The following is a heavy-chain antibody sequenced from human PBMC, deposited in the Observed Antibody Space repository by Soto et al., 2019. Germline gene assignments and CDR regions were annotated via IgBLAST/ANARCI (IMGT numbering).Heavy chain of an antibody. Sequence: PSETLSLTCAVYGGSFSGYYWSWIRQPPGKGLEWIGEINHSGSTNYNPSLKSRVTISVATSKNQFSLKLTSVTAADTAVYYCARGRYCSSTSCKGDWFDPWGQGTLVTVS. CDR2: INHSGST. CDR1: GGSFSGYY. J-gene: IGHJ5*02. CDR3: ARGRYCSSTSCKGDWFDP. V-gene: IGHV4-34*01. D-gene: IGHD2-2*01.